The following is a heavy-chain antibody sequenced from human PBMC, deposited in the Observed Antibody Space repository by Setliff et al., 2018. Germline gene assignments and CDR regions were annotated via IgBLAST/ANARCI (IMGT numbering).Heavy chain of an antibody. CDR3: ARETSSGPRIDP. V-gene: IGHV1-18*01. Sequence: ASVKVSCKASGYTFTYFGVSWLRLAPGQGLEWMGWISGHNGKTIIEPKFQGRVALTTDTGSDTAHMELRNLRSDDAAIYYCARETSSGPRIDPWGQGTQVTVSS. CDR1: GYTFTYFG. D-gene: IGHD2-8*02. CDR2: ISGHNGKT. J-gene: IGHJ5*02.